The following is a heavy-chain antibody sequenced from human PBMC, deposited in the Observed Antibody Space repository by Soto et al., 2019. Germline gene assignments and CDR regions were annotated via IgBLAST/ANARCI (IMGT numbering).Heavy chain of an antibody. CDR1: GFTFSSYS. D-gene: IGHD3-22*01. CDR2: ISSSSSYI. CDR3: ARDRPLIEGNYYGMDV. V-gene: IGHV3-21*01. Sequence: GGSLRLSCAASGFTFSSYSMNWVRQAPGKGLEWVSSISSSSSYIYYADSVKGRFTISRDNAKNSLYLQMNSLRAEDTAVYYCARDRPLIEGNYYGMDVWGQGTTVTVSS. J-gene: IGHJ6*02.